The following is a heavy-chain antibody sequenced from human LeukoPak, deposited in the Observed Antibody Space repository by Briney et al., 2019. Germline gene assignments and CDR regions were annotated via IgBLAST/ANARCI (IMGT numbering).Heavy chain of an antibody. V-gene: IGHV3-74*01. D-gene: IGHD2-15*01. J-gene: IGHJ4*02. CDR3: AKATYPRMVAATPDY. CDR2: ISNDGSIT. CDR1: GFTFSTYY. Sequence: PGGSLRLSCAASGFTFSTYYTHWARQAPGKGLLWVARISNDGSITDYADSVKGRFTISRDNSKNTLYLQMNSLRAEDTAVYYCAKATYPRMVAATPDYWGQGTLVTVSS.